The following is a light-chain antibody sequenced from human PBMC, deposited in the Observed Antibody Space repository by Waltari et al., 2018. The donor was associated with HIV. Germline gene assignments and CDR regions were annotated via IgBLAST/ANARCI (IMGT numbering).Light chain of an antibody. J-gene: IGLJ3*02. V-gene: IGLV3-21*04. CDR3: QVWDSSSDQV. CDR1: NIQSTI. CDR2: YDS. Sequence: SSVLPQPPSVSVAPGKTARIPCEGTNIQSTIVNWYQQQPAKAPVLVIYYDSDRPSGIPERFSGSNSGNTATLTISRVEAGDEADYYCQVWDSSSDQVFGGGTKLTVL.